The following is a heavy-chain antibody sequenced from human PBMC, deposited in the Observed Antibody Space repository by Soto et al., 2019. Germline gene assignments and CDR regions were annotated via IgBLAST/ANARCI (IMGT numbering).Heavy chain of an antibody. CDR1: GDSISSGNKY. Sequence: PSETLSLTCTVSGDSISSGNKYWSWIRQPPGKGLEWIGYIFSSGTTYYNPSLKSRLTMSLDASQNQFSLKLNSLTDADTAVYFCARVPSPFDYYYAMDVWGQGPTVTVS. J-gene: IGHJ6*02. CDR3: ARVPSPFDYYYAMDV. CDR2: IFSSGTT. V-gene: IGHV4-30-4*01. D-gene: IGHD3-16*01.